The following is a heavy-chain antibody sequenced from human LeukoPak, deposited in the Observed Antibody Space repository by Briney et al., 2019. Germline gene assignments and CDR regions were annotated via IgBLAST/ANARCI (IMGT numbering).Heavy chain of an antibody. D-gene: IGHD6-13*01. CDR3: ARFRIAAAGTDYFDY. Sequence: GESLKISCKGSGYSFTSYWIGWVRQMPGKGLEWMGIIYPGDSDTRYSPSFQGQVTISADKSISTAYPQWSSLKASDTAMYYCARFRIAAAGTDYFDYWGQGTLVTVSS. J-gene: IGHJ4*02. V-gene: IGHV5-51*01. CDR2: IYPGDSDT. CDR1: GYSFTSYW.